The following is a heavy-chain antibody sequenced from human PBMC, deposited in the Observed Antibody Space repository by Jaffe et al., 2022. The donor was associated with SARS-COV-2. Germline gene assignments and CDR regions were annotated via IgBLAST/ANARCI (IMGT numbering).Heavy chain of an antibody. Sequence: ELQLVESGGGLVQTGTSLRLSCAASGFTFGDYAMHWVRLAPGKGLEWVSGISWNSRSIDYADSVKGRFTISRDNAKNSLYLQMNSLKAEDTALYYCVKDSVSGCSEISCYSLFYYYMDVWGKGSTVTVSS. CDR3: VKDSVSGCSEISCYSLFYYYMDV. CDR1: GFTFGDYA. V-gene: IGHV3-9*01. D-gene: IGHD2-15*01. J-gene: IGHJ6*03. CDR2: ISWNSRSI.